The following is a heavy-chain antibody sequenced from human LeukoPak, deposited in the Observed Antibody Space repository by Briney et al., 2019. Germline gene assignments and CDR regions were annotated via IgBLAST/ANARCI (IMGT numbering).Heavy chain of an antibody. D-gene: IGHD6-25*01. CDR1: GFTFSSYD. J-gene: IGHJ3*02. Sequence: GGSLRLSCAASGFTFSSYDMHWVRQATGIGLEWVSVIGSAGDTYYSGSVKGRFTISRENVKNSLYLQMNSLRAGDTAVYYCARARRGASDAFDIWGQGTMVTVSS. V-gene: IGHV3-13*01. CDR3: ARARRGASDAFDI. CDR2: IGSAGDT.